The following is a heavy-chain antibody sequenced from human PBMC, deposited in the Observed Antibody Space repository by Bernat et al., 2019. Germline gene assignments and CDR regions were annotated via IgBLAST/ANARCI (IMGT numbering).Heavy chain of an antibody. Sequence: QVHLVESGGGVVQPGRSLRLSCAASGFTFSSYGMHWVRQAPGKGLEWVALIWYDGSNKYYADSVKGRFTISRDNSKNTLYLQMNSLRAEDTAVYYCARESTFPNYYFDYWGQGTLVTVSS. CDR2: IWYDGSNK. CDR1: GFTFSSYG. V-gene: IGHV3-33*01. D-gene: IGHD3-16*01. CDR3: ARESTFPNYYFDY. J-gene: IGHJ4*02.